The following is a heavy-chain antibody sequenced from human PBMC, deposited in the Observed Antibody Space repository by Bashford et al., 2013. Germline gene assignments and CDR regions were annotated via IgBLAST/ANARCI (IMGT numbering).Heavy chain of an antibody. CDR3: TRAGHIYDYGDL. D-gene: IGHD4-17*01. CDR2: IYYGGSS. CDR1: GGSVSSGTYY. V-gene: IGHV4-61*01. Sequence: SETLSLTCTVSGGSVSSGTYYWSWIRQPPGKGLEWIGQIYYGGSSTYNPSLKSRVTMSVDTSKNQFSMKLSSVTPADTAVYYCTRAGHIYDYGDLWGQGTLVTVSS. J-gene: IGHJ5*02.